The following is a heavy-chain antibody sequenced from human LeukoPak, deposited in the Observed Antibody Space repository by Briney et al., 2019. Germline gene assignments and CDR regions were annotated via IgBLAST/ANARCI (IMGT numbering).Heavy chain of an antibody. CDR1: GFPFSSYW. V-gene: IGHV3-23*01. D-gene: IGHD3-3*01. CDR2: ISGSGGST. Sequence: GGSLRLSCAASGFPFSSYWMSWVRQAPGKGPEWVSAISGSGGSTYYADSVKGRFTISRDNSKNTLYLQMNSLRAEDTAIYYCAKDGENFGDYWGQGTLVTVSS. CDR3: AKDGENFGDY. J-gene: IGHJ4*02.